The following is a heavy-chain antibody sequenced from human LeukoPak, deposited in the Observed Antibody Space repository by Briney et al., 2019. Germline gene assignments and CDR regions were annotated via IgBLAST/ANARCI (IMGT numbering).Heavy chain of an antibody. Sequence: ASVKVSCKASGYTFTGYYMHWVRQAPGQGLEWMGWINPNSGGTNYAQKFQGRVTMTRDTSISTAYMELSRLRSGDTAVYYCARDLSGTSSYYYGMDVWGQGTTVTVSS. V-gene: IGHV1-2*02. CDR1: GYTFTGYY. J-gene: IGHJ6*02. D-gene: IGHD1-26*01. CDR3: ARDLSGTSSYYYGMDV. CDR2: INPNSGGT.